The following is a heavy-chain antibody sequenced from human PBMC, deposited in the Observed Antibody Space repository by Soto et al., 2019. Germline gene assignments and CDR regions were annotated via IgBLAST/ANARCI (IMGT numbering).Heavy chain of an antibody. CDR2: IYYSGST. Sequence: PSETLALTCTVSGGSVSSGSYYWSWIRQPPGKGLEWIGYIYYSGSTNYNPSLKSRVTISVDTSKNQFSLKLSSVTAADTAVYYCARVDSSGYYNEFDYWGQGPLVTVSS. J-gene: IGHJ4*02. D-gene: IGHD3-22*01. CDR3: ARVDSSGYYNEFDY. CDR1: GGSVSSGSYY. V-gene: IGHV4-61*01.